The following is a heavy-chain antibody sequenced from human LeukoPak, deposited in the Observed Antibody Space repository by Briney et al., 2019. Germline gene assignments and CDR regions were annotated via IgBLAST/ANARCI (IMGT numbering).Heavy chain of an antibody. D-gene: IGHD6-6*01. CDR1: GFTVSSNY. Sequence: GGSLRLSCAASGFTVSSNYMSWVRQAPGKGLEWVSVIYSGGSTYYADSVKGRFTISRDNSKNTLYLQTNSLRAEDTAVYYCARDRPDLLYYYYYGMDVWGQGTTVTVSS. CDR2: IYSGGST. CDR3: ARDRPDLLYYYYYGMDV. V-gene: IGHV3-66*01. J-gene: IGHJ6*02.